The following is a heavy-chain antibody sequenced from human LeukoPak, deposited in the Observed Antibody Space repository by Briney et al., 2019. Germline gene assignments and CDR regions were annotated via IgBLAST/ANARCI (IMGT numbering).Heavy chain of an antibody. J-gene: IGHJ4*02. D-gene: IGHD3-3*01. Sequence: SETLSLTCTVSGGSISSSSYYWSWIRQPPGKGLEWIGEINHSGSTNYNPSLKSRVTISVDTSKNQFSLKLSSVTAADTAVYYCARAYYDFWSGYYPFDYWGQGTLVTVSS. V-gene: IGHV4-39*07. CDR1: GGSISSSSYY. CDR3: ARAYYDFWSGYYPFDY. CDR2: INHSGST.